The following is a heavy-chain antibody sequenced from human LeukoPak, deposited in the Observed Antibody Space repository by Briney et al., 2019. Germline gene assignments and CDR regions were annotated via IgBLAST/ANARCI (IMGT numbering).Heavy chain of an antibody. Sequence: GRSLRLSCAASGFAFDDYAMHWVRQAPGKGLEWVSGISWNSGSIGYADSVKGRFTISRDNAKNTLYLQMNSLRAEDAAVYYCANSFCSGTTCHGGFDYWGQGTLVTVSS. CDR3: ANSFCSGTTCHGGFDY. CDR1: GFAFDDYA. J-gene: IGHJ4*02. D-gene: IGHD2-2*01. CDR2: ISWNSGSI. V-gene: IGHV3-9*01.